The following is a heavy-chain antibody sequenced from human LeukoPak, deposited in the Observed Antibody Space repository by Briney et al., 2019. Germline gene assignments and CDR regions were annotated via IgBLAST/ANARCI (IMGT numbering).Heavy chain of an antibody. V-gene: IGHV3-11*01. CDR1: GLRFSGQY. CDR2: ISGSGTDT. CDR3: ATLHFYAMGV. Sequence: GGSLRLSCAASGLRFSGQYMIWIRQAPGKGLEWVAFISGSGTDTFYAXSVKGRFFISKDNTRDSLSLQVTSLSAEDTAMYYCATLHFYAMGVWGQGTTVTVSS. J-gene: IGHJ6*01.